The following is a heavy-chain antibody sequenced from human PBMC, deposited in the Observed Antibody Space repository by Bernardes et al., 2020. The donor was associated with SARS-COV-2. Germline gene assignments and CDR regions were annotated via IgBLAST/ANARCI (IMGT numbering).Heavy chain of an antibody. V-gene: IGHV3-21*01. Sequence: GGPLRLSCAASGFTFSSYSMNWVRQAPGKGLEWVSSISSSSSYIYYADSVKGRFTISRDNAKNSLYLQMNSLRAEDTAVYYCARAQGLFGFSSGMDVWGQGTTVTVSS. CDR1: GFTFSSYS. J-gene: IGHJ6*02. CDR2: ISSSSSYI. D-gene: IGHD6-25*01. CDR3: ARAQGLFGFSSGMDV.